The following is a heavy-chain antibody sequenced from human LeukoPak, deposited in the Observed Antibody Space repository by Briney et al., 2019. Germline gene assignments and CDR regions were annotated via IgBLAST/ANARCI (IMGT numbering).Heavy chain of an antibody. Sequence: AGGSLRLSCAASGFTFSSYSMNWVRQAPGKGLEWVSYISSSSSTIYYADSVKGRFTISRDNAKNSLYLQMNSLRAEDTAVYYCARIRTYHIQLWAPGDAFDIWGQGTMVTVSS. D-gene: IGHD5-18*01. V-gene: IGHV3-48*01. CDR2: ISSSSSTI. CDR1: GFTFSSYS. J-gene: IGHJ3*02. CDR3: ARIRTYHIQLWAPGDAFDI.